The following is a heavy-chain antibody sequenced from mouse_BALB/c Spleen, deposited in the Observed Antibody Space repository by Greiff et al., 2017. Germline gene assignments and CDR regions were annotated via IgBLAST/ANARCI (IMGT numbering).Heavy chain of an antibody. J-gene: IGHJ3*01. D-gene: IGHD1-1*01. CDR2: ISSGSSTI. CDR3: ARSITTVVDLFAY. CDR1: GFTFSSFG. Sequence: EVQLQESGGGLVQPGGSRKLSCAASGFTFSSFGMHWVRQAPEKGLEWVAYISSGSSTIYYADTVKGRFTISRDNPKNTLFLQMTSLRSEDTAMYYCARSITTVVDLFAYWGQGTLVTVSA. V-gene: IGHV5-17*02.